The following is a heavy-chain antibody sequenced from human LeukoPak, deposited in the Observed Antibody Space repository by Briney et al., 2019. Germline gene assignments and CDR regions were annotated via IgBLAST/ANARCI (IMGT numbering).Heavy chain of an antibody. CDR1: GYTFTNYA. V-gene: IGHV1-18*01. Sequence: ASVKVSCKAPGYTFTNYAISWVRQAPGQGLEWMGWIGAYNDNTNYAQKFQGRVTMTTDTSTSTAYMELRSLRSDDTAVYYCARDVGEGYCSGGSCSDYWGQGTLVTVSS. J-gene: IGHJ4*02. CDR2: IGAYNDNT. CDR3: ARDVGEGYCSGGSCSDY. D-gene: IGHD2-15*01.